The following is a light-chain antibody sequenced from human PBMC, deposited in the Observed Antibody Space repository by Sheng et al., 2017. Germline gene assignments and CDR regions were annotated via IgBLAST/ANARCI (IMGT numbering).Light chain of an antibody. CDR2: AAS. J-gene: IGKJ5*01. Sequence: EIVLTQSPGTLSLSPGERATLSCRASQSVSDNFLAWYQRRPGQAPRLLIYAASNRATGIPDRFTGSGSGTDFTLSISRLEPEDSAVYYCQQYGSSPSTFGQGTRLEIK. CDR3: QQYGSSPST. CDR1: QSVSDNF. V-gene: IGKV3-20*01.